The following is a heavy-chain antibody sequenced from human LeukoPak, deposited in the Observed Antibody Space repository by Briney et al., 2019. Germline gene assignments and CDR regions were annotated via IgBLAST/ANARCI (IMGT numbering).Heavy chain of an antibody. V-gene: IGHV4-4*07. CDR1: GGSINYYF. Sequence: SETLSLTCTVSGGSINYYFWSWIRQPAGKGLEWIGRIYTNENTNYNPSLRSRLTMPIDTSKNQFSLKLNSMTAADTAVYYCARESTSVGTPYQFDSWGQGILVTVSS. J-gene: IGHJ4*02. D-gene: IGHD2-2*01. CDR2: IYTNENT. CDR3: ARESTSVGTPYQFDS.